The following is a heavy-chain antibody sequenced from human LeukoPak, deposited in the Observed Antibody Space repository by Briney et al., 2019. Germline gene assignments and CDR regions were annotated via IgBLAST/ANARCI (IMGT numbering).Heavy chain of an antibody. CDR2: ISSSSSYI. D-gene: IGHD1-26*01. CDR1: GFTFSSYS. CDR3: ATPPIESGSYGPDY. J-gene: IGHJ4*02. Sequence: GGSLRLSCAASGFTFSSYSMNWVRQAPGKGLEWVSSISSSSSYIYYADSVKGRFTISRDNAKNSLYLQMNSLRAEDTAVYYCATPPIESGSYGPDYWGQGTLVTVSS. V-gene: IGHV3-21*01.